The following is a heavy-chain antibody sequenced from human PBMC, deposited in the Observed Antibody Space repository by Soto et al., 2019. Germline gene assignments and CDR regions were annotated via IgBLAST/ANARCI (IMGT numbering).Heavy chain of an antibody. J-gene: IGHJ6*04. CDR2: IDNAGTDS. Sequence: EVQLVESGGGLVQPGGSLRLSCAASGFTLSGRSMHWVRQAPGKGLVWVSGIDNAGTDSTYADSVKGRFTSSRDNATKMLYLQMNILRVEDTAVYYCARGWFGPEVWGKGTTVTVSS. D-gene: IGHD3-10*01. V-gene: IGHV3-74*01. CDR3: ARGWFGPEV. CDR1: GFTLSGRS.